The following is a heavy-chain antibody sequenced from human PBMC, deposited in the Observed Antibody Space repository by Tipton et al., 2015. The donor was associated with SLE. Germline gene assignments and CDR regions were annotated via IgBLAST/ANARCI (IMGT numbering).Heavy chain of an antibody. CDR2: NYYSGST. V-gene: IGHV4-59*01. CDR1: GGSISRYY. J-gene: IGHJ5*02. Sequence: TLSLTCTVSGGSISRYYWSWIRQPPGKGLEWIGYNYYSGSTNYNPSLKSRVSISVDTSKNQISLKLNSVTAADTAVYYCATLTGNNWFDPWGQGTLVTVSS. CDR3: ATLTGNNWFDP. D-gene: IGHD1-1*01.